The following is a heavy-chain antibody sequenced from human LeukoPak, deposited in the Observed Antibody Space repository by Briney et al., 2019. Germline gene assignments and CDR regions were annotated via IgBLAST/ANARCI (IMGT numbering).Heavy chain of an antibody. CDR2: ISYDESDK. CDR3: VQDWAWGAFAY. CDR1: GFPFNKYG. J-gene: IGHJ4*02. D-gene: IGHD7-27*01. V-gene: IGHV3-30*18. Sequence: PGGSLRLSCAASGFPFNKYGMHWVRQAPGKEPEWLALISYDESDKYYAHSVKGRSTIYRDNSKNTLYLQMNSLGAEDTAVYYCVQDWAWGAFAYWGQGTLVTVSS.